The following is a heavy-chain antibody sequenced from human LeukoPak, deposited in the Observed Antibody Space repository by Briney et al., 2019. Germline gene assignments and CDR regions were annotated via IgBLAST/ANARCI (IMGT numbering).Heavy chain of an antibody. CDR1: GFTFSSYA. D-gene: IGHD6-13*01. J-gene: IGHJ4*02. CDR2: ISYDGSNK. CDR3: ARIGYSSSCFDY. V-gene: IGHV3-30-3*01. Sequence: QSGGSLRLSCAASGFTFSSYAMHWVRQAPGKGLEWVAVISYDGSNKYHADSVKGRFTISRDNAKNSVYLQMNSLGVEDTAVYYCARIGYSSSCFDYWGQGTLVTVSS.